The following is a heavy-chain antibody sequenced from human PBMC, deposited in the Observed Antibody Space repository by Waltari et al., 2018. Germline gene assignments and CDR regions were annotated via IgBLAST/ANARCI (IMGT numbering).Heavy chain of an antibody. D-gene: IGHD2-2*01. J-gene: IGHJ5*02. CDR2: ISGSGGST. Sequence: EVQLLESGGGLVQPGGSLRLSCAASGFTFSSYAMSWVRQAPGKGLEWVSAISGSGGSTYYADSVKGRFTSSRDNSKNTLYLQMNSLRAEDTAVYYCAKGGDIVVVPAAIDWFDPWGQGTLVTVSS. CDR1: GFTFSSYA. V-gene: IGHV3-23*01. CDR3: AKGGDIVVVPAAIDWFDP.